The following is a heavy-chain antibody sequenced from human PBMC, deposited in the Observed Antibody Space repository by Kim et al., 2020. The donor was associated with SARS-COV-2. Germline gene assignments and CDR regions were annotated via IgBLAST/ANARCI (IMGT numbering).Heavy chain of an antibody. CDR1: GYIFSNYG. CDR2: ISAYTGAT. CDR3: ARALDYGGNSGDY. V-gene: IGHV1-18*01. Sequence: ASVKVSCKASGYIFSNYGIAWVLQAPGQGLEWMGWISAYTGATNFAQKFQDRFTLTTDTSTNTAYLDVRGLRSDDTAVYYCARALDYGGNSGDYWGQGTLVTVSS. J-gene: IGHJ4*02. D-gene: IGHD4-17*01.